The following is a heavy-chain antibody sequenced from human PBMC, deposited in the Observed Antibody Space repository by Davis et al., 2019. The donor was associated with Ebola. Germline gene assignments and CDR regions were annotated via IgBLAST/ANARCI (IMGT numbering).Heavy chain of an antibody. CDR3: AKGAGYCTNGVCYIVPFDY. V-gene: IGHV3-23*01. Sequence: GSLRLSCAASGFTFSSYAMSWVRQAPGKGLEWVSAISGSGGSTYYADSVKGRFTISRDNSKNTLYLQMNSLRAEDTAVYYCAKGAGYCTNGVCYIVPFDYWGQGTLVTVSS. J-gene: IGHJ4*02. CDR1: GFTFSSYA. CDR2: ISGSGGST. D-gene: IGHD2-8*01.